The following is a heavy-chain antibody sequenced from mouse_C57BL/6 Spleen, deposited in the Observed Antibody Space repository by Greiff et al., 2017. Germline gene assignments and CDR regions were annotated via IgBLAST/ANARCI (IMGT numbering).Heavy chain of an antibody. V-gene: IGHV1-39*01. Sequence: VQLKESGPELVKPGASVKISCKASGYSFTDYNMNWVKQSNGKSLEWIGVINPNYGTTSYNQKFKGKATLTVDQSSSTAYMQLNSLTSEDSAVYYCARGRTVVAPGYFDYWGQGTTLTVSS. CDR3: ARGRTVVAPGYFDY. CDR2: INPNYGTT. J-gene: IGHJ2*01. D-gene: IGHD1-1*01. CDR1: GYSFTDYN.